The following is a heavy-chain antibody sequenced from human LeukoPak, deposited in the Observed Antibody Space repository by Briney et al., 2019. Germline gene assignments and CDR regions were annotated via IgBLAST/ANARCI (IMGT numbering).Heavy chain of an antibody. Sequence: GGSLRLSCAATGFTFSSYWMSWVRQAPGKGLEWVANIKQDGSEKYYVDSVKGRFTISRDNAKNSLYLQMNSLRAEDTAVYYCARLMYYYGSGSYLYWGQGTLVTVSS. CDR2: IKQDGSEK. CDR3: ARLMYYYGSGSYLY. CDR1: GFTFSSYW. V-gene: IGHV3-7*01. D-gene: IGHD3-10*01. J-gene: IGHJ4*02.